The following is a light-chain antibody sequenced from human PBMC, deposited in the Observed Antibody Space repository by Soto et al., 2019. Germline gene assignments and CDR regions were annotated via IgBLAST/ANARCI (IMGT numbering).Light chain of an antibody. Sequence: EIVLTPSSGTLHLSPGVCATPSCRASQGFSAYLAWYQQKPGQAHRLLIYGVSKLESGVPARFSGSGSATDFTLTIRSLEPEDFAIYYCKQLNSYPITFGQGTRLEIK. J-gene: IGKJ5*01. CDR3: KQLNSYPIT. CDR1: QGFSAY. V-gene: IGKV3-11*01. CDR2: GVS.